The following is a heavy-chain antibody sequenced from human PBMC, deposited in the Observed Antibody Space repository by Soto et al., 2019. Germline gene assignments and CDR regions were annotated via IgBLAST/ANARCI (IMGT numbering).Heavy chain of an antibody. V-gene: IGHV4-39*01. Sequence: QLQLQESGPGLVKPSETLSLTCTVSGGSISSSSYYWGWIRQPPGKGLEWIGSIYYSGSTYYNPSLKIRVTLPVDTSKNQSSLKLSSVTAADTAVYYCASPVVVSPRDGMVVWGQWPTVTVSS. CDR3: ASPVVVSPRDGMVV. D-gene: IGHD2-21*01. CDR2: IYYSGST. CDR1: GGSISSSSYY. J-gene: IGHJ6*02.